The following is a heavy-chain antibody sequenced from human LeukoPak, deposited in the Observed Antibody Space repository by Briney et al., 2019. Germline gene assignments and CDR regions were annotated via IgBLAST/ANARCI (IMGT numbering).Heavy chain of an antibody. D-gene: IGHD3-10*01. CDR3: ARFVGSDYTGSFDL. CDR1: GFRFSSHG. Sequence: PGGSLRLSCAGSGFRFSSHGMHWVRQAPGKGLEWLGYMWYDGSNPDYVDPVKGRFTISRDNSKNTVYLQMNSLRAEDTAVYHCARFVGSDYTGSFDLWGQGTPVTVSS. CDR2: MWYDGSNP. J-gene: IGHJ4*02. V-gene: IGHV3-33*01.